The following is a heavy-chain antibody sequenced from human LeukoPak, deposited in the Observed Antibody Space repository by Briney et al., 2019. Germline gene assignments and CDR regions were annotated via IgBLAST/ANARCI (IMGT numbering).Heavy chain of an antibody. J-gene: IGHJ5*02. CDR2: INPNSGGT. CDR1: GYTFTSYY. V-gene: IGHV1-2*02. Sequence: ASVKVPCKASGYTFTSYYMHWVRQAPGQGLEWMGWINPNSGGTNYAQKFQGRVTMTRDTSISTAYMELSRLRSDDTAVCYCARDKGYRTNGGCLGSNWFDPWGQGTLVTVSS. D-gene: IGHD2-8*01. CDR3: ARDKGYRTNGGCLGSNWFDP.